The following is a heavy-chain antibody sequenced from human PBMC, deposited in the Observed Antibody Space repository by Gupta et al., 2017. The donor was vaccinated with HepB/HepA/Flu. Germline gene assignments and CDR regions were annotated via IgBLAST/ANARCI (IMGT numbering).Heavy chain of an antibody. CDR3: ARARSITMVRGRQKTVDP. CDR1: GGSFSGYY. Sequence: QVQLQQWGAGLLRPSETLSLTCAVYGGSFSGYYWSWIRQPPGKGLEWIGEINHSGSTNYNPSLKSRVTISVDTSKNQFSLKLSSVTAADTAVYYCARARSITMVRGRQKTVDPWGQGTLVTVSS. D-gene: IGHD3-10*01. CDR2: INHSGST. J-gene: IGHJ5*02. V-gene: IGHV4-34*01.